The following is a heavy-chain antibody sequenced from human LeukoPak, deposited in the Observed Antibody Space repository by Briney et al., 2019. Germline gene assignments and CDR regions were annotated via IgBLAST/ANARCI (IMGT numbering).Heavy chain of an antibody. Sequence: GGSLRLSCAASGFTVSSNYMSWVRQAPGKGLEWVSVIYSGGYTYYADSVKGRFTISRDNSKNTLYLQMNSLRAEDTAVYYCARDSGTTGEVKFDPWGQGTLVTVSS. D-gene: IGHD3-10*01. CDR2: IYSGGYT. CDR3: ARDSGTTGEVKFDP. CDR1: GFTVSSNY. V-gene: IGHV3-66*01. J-gene: IGHJ5*02.